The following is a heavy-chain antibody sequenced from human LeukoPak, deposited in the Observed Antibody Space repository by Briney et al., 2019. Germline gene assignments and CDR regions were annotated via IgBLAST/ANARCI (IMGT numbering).Heavy chain of an antibody. CDR2: INPNSGGT. V-gene: IGHV1-2*04. Sequence: ASVKVSCKASGYTFTGYYMHWVRQAPGQGLEWMGWINPNSGGTNYAQKFQGWVTMTRDTSISTAYMELSRLRSDDTAVYYCARYNFRNYYYYGMDVWGQGTMVTVSS. CDR3: ARYNFRNYYYYGMDV. CDR1: GYTFTGYY. D-gene: IGHD2/OR15-2a*01. J-gene: IGHJ6*02.